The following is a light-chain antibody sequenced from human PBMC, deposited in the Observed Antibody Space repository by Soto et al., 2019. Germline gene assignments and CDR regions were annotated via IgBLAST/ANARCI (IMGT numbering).Light chain of an antibody. Sequence: QSVLTQPASVSGSPGQSVTISCNGTSSDVGAYNYVSWYQQHPGKAPKLMIYEVSNRPSGVSNRFSGSKSGNTASLTISGLQAEDEADYYCNSYTGSSTRFVFGTGTKVTVL. CDR1: SSDVGAYNY. V-gene: IGLV2-14*01. CDR2: EVS. J-gene: IGLJ1*01. CDR3: NSYTGSSTRFV.